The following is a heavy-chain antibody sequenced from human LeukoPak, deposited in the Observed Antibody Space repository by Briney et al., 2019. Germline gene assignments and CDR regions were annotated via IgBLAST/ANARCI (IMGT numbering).Heavy chain of an antibody. CDR1: GGSISSGGYY. V-gene: IGHV4-31*03. Sequence: PSQTLSLTCTVSGGSISSGGYYWSWIRQHPGKGLEWIGYIYYSGSTYYNPSLKSRVTISVDTSKNQFSLKLSSVTAADTAVYYCAREESPIAAAGIDYWGQGTLVTVSS. CDR3: AREESPIAAAGIDY. CDR2: IYYSGST. J-gene: IGHJ4*02. D-gene: IGHD6-13*01.